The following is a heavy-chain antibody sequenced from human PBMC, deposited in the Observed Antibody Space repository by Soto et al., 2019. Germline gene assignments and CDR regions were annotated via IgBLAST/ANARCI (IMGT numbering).Heavy chain of an antibody. J-gene: IGHJ3*02. Sequence: SETMSLTSAASGGSISSGGYSWSWIRQPPGKGLEWIGYIYHSGSTYYNPSLKSRVTISVDRSKNQFSLKLSSVTAADTAVYYCARTRIPNAFDIWGQGTMVTVSS. V-gene: IGHV4-30-2*01. D-gene: IGHD3-10*01. CDR2: IYHSGST. CDR1: GGSISSGGYS. CDR3: ARTRIPNAFDI.